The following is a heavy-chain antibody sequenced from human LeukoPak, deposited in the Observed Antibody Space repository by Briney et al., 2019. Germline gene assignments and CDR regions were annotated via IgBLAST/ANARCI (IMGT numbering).Heavy chain of an antibody. V-gene: IGHV3-23*01. CDR2: ISASGGTT. J-gene: IGHJ5*01. D-gene: IGHD2-2*01. CDR3: AKEPREYCSSTSCPNWFDS. Sequence: GGSLRLPCAASGFTFNNYAMSWVRQAPGKGLEWVSAISASGGTTYYADSVKGRFTISRDNSENTLFLQMNSLRAEDTAVYYCAKEPREYCSSTSCPNWFDSWGQGTLVTVSS. CDR1: GFTFNNYA.